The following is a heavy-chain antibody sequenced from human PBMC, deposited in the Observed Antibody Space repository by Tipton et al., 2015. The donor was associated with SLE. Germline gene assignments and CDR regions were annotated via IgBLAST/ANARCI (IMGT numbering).Heavy chain of an antibody. CDR2: ISAYNGNT. CDR3: ARVDMYYYDSSGSAGSAFDI. Sequence: QVQLVQSGAEVKKPGASVKGSCKASGFTFISYGISWVRQAPGQGLQWMGWISAYNGNTNYAQKLQGRVTMTTDTSTSTTYMELRSLRSDDAAVYYCARVDMYYYDSSGSAGSAFDIWGPGTMVTVSS. D-gene: IGHD3-22*01. CDR1: GFTFISYG. J-gene: IGHJ3*02. V-gene: IGHV1-18*01.